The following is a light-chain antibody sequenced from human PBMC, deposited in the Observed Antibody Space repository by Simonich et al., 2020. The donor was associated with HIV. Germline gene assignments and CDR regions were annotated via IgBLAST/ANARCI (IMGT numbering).Light chain of an antibody. CDR3: QQYHNWPPIT. CDR1: QSVSSN. V-gene: IGKV3-15*01. Sequence: EIVMTQSPATLSVSPGERATLSCRASQSVSSNLAWYQQKPGLAPRLLIYAASTRATGIPARFSGSGSGTEFTLVISSMQSEDFAVYYCQQYHNWPPITFGQGTRLEIK. J-gene: IGKJ5*01. CDR2: AAS.